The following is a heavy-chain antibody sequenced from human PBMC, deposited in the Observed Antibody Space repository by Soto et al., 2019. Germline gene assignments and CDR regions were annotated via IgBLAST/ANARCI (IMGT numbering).Heavy chain of an antibody. D-gene: IGHD6-6*01. CDR2: IIPILGIA. CDR1: GGTFSSYT. J-gene: IGHJ6*02. Sequence: ASVKVSCKASGGTFSSYTISWVRQAPGQGLEWMGRIIPILGIANYAQKFQGRVTITADKSTSTAYMELSSLRSGDTAVYYCAPRPVESSSECDDYGMDVWGQGTLVTVSS. V-gene: IGHV1-69*02. CDR3: APRPVESSSECDDYGMDV.